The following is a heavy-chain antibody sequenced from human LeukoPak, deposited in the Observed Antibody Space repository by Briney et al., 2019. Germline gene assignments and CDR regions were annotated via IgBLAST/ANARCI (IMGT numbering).Heavy chain of an antibody. CDR1: GFPFSSYW. V-gene: IGHV3-74*01. J-gene: IGHJ4*02. CDR2: INSDGSST. CDR3: ARDLELVFYDSTAYEY. Sequence: GGSLRLSCAASGFPFSSYWMHWVRQAPGKGLVWVSRINSDGSSTSYADSVKGRFTISRDNAKNTLYLQMSSLRAEDTAVYYCARDLELVFYDSTAYEYWGQGTLVTVSS. D-gene: IGHD3-22*01.